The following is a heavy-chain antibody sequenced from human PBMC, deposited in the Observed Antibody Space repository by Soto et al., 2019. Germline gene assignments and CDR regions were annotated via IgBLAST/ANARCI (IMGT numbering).Heavy chain of an antibody. Sequence: ASVKVSCKASGYTFTSYDINWVRQATGQGLEWMGWMNPNRGNTGYAQKFQGRVTMTRNTSISTAYMELSSLRSEDTAVYYCARAGYDFWSGYSHYYFYYGMDVWGQGTTVTVSS. CDR2: MNPNRGNT. V-gene: IGHV1-8*01. D-gene: IGHD3-3*01. J-gene: IGHJ6*02. CDR1: GYTFTSYD. CDR3: ARAGYDFWSGYSHYYFYYGMDV.